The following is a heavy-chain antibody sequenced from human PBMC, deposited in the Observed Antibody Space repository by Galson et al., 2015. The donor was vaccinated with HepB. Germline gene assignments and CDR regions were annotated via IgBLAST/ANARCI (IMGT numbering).Heavy chain of an antibody. V-gene: IGHV4-34*01. J-gene: IGHJ4*02. CDR2: INHSGST. D-gene: IGHD2-2*01. CDR1: GGSFSGYY. Sequence: ETLSLTCAVYGGSFSGYYWSWIRQPPGKGLEWIGEINHSGSTNYNPSPKSRVTISVDTSKNQFSLKLSSVTAADTAVYYCAAYCSSTSCYHPFDYWGQGTLVTVSS. CDR3: AAYCSSTSCYHPFDY.